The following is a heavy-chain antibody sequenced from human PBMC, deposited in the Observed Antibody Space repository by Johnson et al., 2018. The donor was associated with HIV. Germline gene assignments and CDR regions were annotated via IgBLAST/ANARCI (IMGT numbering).Heavy chain of an antibody. CDR1: GFTFRTYG. Sequence: VQLVESGGGVVQPGRSLRLSCAASGFTFRTYGMHWIRQTPGKGLEWVSYISSGGGSVHYAESVKGRFIISRDNAKNSLFVEMNSLRAEDTAVYYCAKDVEYCTGAVCPYDAFDIWGQGTMVTVSS. J-gene: IGHJ3*02. V-gene: IGHV3-48*04. CDR2: ISSGGGSV. CDR3: AKDVEYCTGAVCPYDAFDI. D-gene: IGHD2-8*02.